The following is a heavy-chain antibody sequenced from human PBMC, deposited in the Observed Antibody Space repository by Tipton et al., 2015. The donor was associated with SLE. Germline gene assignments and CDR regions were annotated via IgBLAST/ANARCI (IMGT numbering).Heavy chain of an antibody. D-gene: IGHD2-21*01. CDR2: IIPIFGTA. CDR1: GGTFSSYA. Sequence: QLVQSGAEVKKPGSSVKVSCKASGGTFSSYAISWVRQAPGQGLEWMGGIIPIFGTANYAQKFQGRVTITTDESTSTAYMELSSLRSEDTAVYYCASRGERLYCGGDCLDYWGQGTLVTVSS. V-gene: IGHV1-69*01. CDR3: ASRGERLYCGGDCLDY. J-gene: IGHJ4*02.